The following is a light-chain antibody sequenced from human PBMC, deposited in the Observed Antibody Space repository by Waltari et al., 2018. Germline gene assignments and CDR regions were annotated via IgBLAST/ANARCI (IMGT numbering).Light chain of an antibody. V-gene: IGLV1-44*01. J-gene: IGLJ3*02. CDR3: GTWDHSLSVWL. CDR1: SSNIGTNP. Sequence: QSVLTQPPSASGTPGQRVTISCSGSSSNIGTNPVMSSQHLPGTAPKLLVYSNNQRPSGVHDRSSGAISGTEASPAISGLQSEDGADYYCGTWDHSLSVWLFGGGTNLTV. CDR2: SNN.